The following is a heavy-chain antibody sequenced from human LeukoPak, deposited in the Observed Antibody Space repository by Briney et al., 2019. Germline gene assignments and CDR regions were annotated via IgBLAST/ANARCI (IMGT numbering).Heavy chain of an antibody. D-gene: IGHD5-24*01. CDR1: GFTFSPYN. V-gene: IGHV3-48*04. CDR2: ISNSGGTI. J-gene: IGHJ4*02. Sequence: GGPLRLSCEASGFTFSPYNMNWVRQAPGKGREGVSYISNSGGTIYYADSVKGRFTISRDNAKNSLYLQMNSLRAEDTAVYYCARDMATMLSFDYWGQGTLVTVSS. CDR3: ARDMATMLSFDY.